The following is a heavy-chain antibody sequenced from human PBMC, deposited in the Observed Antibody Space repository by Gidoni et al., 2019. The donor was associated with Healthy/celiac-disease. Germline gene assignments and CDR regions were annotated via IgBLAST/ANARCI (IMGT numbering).Heavy chain of an antibody. D-gene: IGHD2-2*01. CDR1: GFTFSSYS. Sequence: EVQLVESGGGLVTPGGSLRLSCAASGFTFSSYSMNWVRQAPGKGLAWVSSMSSSSSYIYYADSVKGRFTISRDNAKNSLYLQMNSLRAEDTAVYYCARDRVGGCSSTSCLGAFDIWGQGTMVTVSS. CDR2: MSSSSSYI. V-gene: IGHV3-21*01. CDR3: ARDRVGGCSSTSCLGAFDI. J-gene: IGHJ3*02.